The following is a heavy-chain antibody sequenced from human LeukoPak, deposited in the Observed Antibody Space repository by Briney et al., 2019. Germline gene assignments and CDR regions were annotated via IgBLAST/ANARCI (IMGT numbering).Heavy chain of an antibody. J-gene: IGHJ4*02. CDR1: GFTFSSYG. Sequence: GGSLRLSCAASGFTFSSYGMSWARQAPGKGLEWVSAISGSGGSTYYADSVKGRFTISRDNSKNTLYLQMNSLRAEDTAVYYCAKDISSGSYFDYWGQGTLVTVSS. D-gene: IGHD3-10*01. CDR2: ISGSGGST. V-gene: IGHV3-23*01. CDR3: AKDISSGSYFDY.